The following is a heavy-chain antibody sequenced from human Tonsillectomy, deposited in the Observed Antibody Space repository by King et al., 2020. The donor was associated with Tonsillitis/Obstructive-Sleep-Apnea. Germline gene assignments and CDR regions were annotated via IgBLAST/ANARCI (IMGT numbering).Heavy chain of an antibody. CDR3: AREIDYDFEGNWFDP. Sequence: VQLQESGPGLVKPSGTLSLTCAVSGGSISSSNWWSWVRQPPGKGLEWIGEIYHSGSTNYNPSLKSRVTISVDKSKNQFSLKLSSVTAADTAVYYWAREIDYDFEGNWFDPWGQGTLVTVSS. J-gene: IGHJ5*02. V-gene: IGHV4-4*02. CDR1: GGSISSSNW. CDR2: IYHSGST. D-gene: IGHD3-3*01.